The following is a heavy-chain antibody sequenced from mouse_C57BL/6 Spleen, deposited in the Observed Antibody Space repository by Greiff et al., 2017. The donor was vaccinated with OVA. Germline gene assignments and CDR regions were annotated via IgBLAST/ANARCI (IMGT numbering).Heavy chain of an antibody. J-gene: IGHJ2*01. Sequence: VKLQESGAELVKPGASVKISCKASGYAFSSYWMNWVKQRPGKGLEWIGQIYPGDGDTNYNGKFKGKATLTADKSSSTAYMQLSSLTSEDSAVYFCAREGIYYYGSSYYFDYWGQGTTLTVSS. CDR2: IYPGDGDT. D-gene: IGHD1-1*01. CDR1: GYAFSSYW. V-gene: IGHV1-80*01. CDR3: AREGIYYYGSSYYFDY.